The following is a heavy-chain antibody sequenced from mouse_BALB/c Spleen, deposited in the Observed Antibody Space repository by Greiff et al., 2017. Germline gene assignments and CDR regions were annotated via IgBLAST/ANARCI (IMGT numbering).Heavy chain of an antibody. Sequence: VQLVESGAELVKPGASVKLSCKASGYTFTSYYMYWVKQRPGQGLEWIGEINPSNGGTNFNEKFKSKATLTVDKSSSTAYMQLSSLTSEDSAVYYCTRSGYAFDYWGQGTTLTVSS. CDR1: GYTFTSYY. D-gene: IGHD3-1*01. V-gene: IGHV1S81*02. CDR2: INPSNGGT. J-gene: IGHJ2*01. CDR3: TRSGYAFDY.